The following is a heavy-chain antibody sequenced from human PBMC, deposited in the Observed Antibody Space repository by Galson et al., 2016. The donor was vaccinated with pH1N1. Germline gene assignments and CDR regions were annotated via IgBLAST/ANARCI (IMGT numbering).Heavy chain of an antibody. V-gene: IGHV3-7*04. CDR1: GFTLSSYW. Sequence: SLRLSCAASGFTLSSYWMSWVRQAPGKGLEWVANMNQDGNKKYYVESVRGRFIISRDYSKNSLYLQMNSLRAKDTAMYYCVRAVGRAEAHWGQGTLVTVSS. CDR2: MNQDGNKK. J-gene: IGHJ4*02. D-gene: IGHD1-26*01. CDR3: VRAVGRAEAH.